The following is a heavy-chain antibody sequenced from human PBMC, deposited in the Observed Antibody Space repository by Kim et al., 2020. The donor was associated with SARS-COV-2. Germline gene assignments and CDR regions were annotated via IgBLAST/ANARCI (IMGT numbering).Heavy chain of an antibody. Sequence: ASVKVSCKASGYTFTSYGISWVRQAPGQGLEWMGWISPYNGKANYAQKLQGRVTMTTDTSTSTAYMELRSLRSDDTAVYYCAREWAVSTGNWFDPWGQGTLVTVSS. V-gene: IGHV1-18*04. CDR3: AREWAVSTGNWFDP. D-gene: IGHD4-17*01. CDR1: GYTFTSYG. J-gene: IGHJ5*02. CDR2: ISPYNGKA.